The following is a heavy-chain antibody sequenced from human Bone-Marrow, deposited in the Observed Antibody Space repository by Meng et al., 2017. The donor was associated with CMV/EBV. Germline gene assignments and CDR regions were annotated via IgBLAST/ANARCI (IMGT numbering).Heavy chain of an antibody. D-gene: IGHD2-2*02. J-gene: IGHJ6*02. CDR2: IYSGGST. Sequence: GGSLRLSCAASGFTVSSNYMSWVRQAPGKGLEWVSVIYSGGSTYYADSVKGRFTISRDNSKNTLYLQMNSLRAEDTAVYYCARDNIVVVPAAITYYYYYGMDVWGQGPTVTVSS. V-gene: IGHV3-53*01. CDR1: GFTVSSNY. CDR3: ARDNIVVVPAAITYYYYYGMDV.